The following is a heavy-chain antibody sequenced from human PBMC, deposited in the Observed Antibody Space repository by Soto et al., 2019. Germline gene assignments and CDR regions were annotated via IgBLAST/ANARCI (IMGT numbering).Heavy chain of an antibody. J-gene: IGHJ6*02. Sequence: SVKVSCKASGGTFSSYAISWVRKAPGQGLEWMGGIIPIFGTANYAQKFQGRVTITADKSTSTAYMELSSLRSEDTAVYYCARDPTSAEGMDVWGQGTTVTVSS. CDR3: ARDPTSAEGMDV. V-gene: IGHV1-69*06. CDR1: GGTFSSYA. CDR2: IIPIFGTA.